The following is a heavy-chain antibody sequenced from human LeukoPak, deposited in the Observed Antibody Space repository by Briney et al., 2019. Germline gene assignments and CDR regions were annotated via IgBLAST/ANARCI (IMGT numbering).Heavy chain of an antibody. CDR3: ARDMYYYDNSGYRCFDY. V-gene: IGHV4-4*07. D-gene: IGHD3-22*01. CDR1: GGSIRNYY. J-gene: IGHJ4*02. Sequence: SETLSLTCTVSGGSIRNYYWSWIRQPAGKGLEWIGRIYNSGNTNYNPSLKSRVTMSVDTSKNQLSLKLTSVTAADTAVYYCARDMYYYDNSGYRCFDYWGQGTLVTVSS. CDR2: IYNSGNT.